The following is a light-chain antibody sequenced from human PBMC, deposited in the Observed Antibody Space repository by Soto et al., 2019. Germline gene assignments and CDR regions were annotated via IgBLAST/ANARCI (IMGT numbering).Light chain of an antibody. J-gene: IGKJ1*01. CDR2: KAS. Sequence: DIQMPQYPSTLSASLGDRVTITCRASQSISTWLAWYQQKPGRAPKLLIYKASSLQSDVPSGFSGSGSGTEFTLTISSLQPDDFATYYCQQFNSYSPGAFGQGTKVDVK. V-gene: IGKV1-5*03. CDR1: QSISTW. CDR3: QQFNSYSPGA.